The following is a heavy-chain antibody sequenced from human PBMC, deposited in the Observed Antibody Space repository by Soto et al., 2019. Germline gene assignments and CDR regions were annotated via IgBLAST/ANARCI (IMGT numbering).Heavy chain of an antibody. V-gene: IGHV3-23*01. D-gene: IGHD1-1*01. CDR3: ARDKDWNLSGWFDP. CDR1: GFTFSSYA. Sequence: GGSLRLSCAASGFTFSSYAMSWVRQAPGKGLEWVSAISGSGGSTYYADSVKGRFTISRDNSKNTLYLQMNSLRAEDTAVYYCARDKDWNLSGWFDPWGQGTLVTVSS. J-gene: IGHJ5*02. CDR2: ISGSGGST.